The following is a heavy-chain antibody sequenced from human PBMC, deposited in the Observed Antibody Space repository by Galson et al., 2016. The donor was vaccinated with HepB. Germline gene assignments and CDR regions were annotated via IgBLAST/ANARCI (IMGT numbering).Heavy chain of an antibody. V-gene: IGHV3-33*01. CDR1: GFTFSSYG. CDR3: ARGSYYYIKHGMDV. CDR2: IWYDGSNK. Sequence: SLRLSCAASGFTFSSYGMHWVRQAPGRGLEWVALIWYDGSNKYYADSVKGRFTISRDNAKNTLYLQMNSLRAEDMGVYYCARGSYYYIKHGMDVWGQGTTVTVSS. D-gene: IGHD3-10*01. J-gene: IGHJ6*02.